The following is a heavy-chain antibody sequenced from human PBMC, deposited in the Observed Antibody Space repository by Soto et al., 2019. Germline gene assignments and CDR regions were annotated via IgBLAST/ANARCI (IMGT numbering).Heavy chain of an antibody. CDR2: ISASGGRT. CDR3: ANDSNGDYVGAFDI. J-gene: IGHJ3*02. Sequence: ASVKVSCAASGFSFSSYAMSWVRQAPGAGPEWVSGISASGGRTYYADSVKGRFTISRDKSESTLYLQMDSLRAEDTALYYCANDSNGDYVGAFDIWGRGTLVTVSS. CDR1: GFSFSSYA. D-gene: IGHD4-17*01. V-gene: IGHV3-23*01.